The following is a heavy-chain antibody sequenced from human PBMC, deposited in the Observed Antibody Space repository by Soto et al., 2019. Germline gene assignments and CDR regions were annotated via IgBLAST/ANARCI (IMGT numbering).Heavy chain of an antibody. CDR3: ARGVYRNGWIFDL. CDR2: IKQDGSEK. Sequence: GGSLRLSCAASGFIFGNFWMSWVRQAPGKGLEWVANIKQDGSEKYYVDSVKGRLTLSRDNAKNSLHLQMNSLKAEDTAMYLCARGVYRNGWIFDLWGQGTLVTVSS. J-gene: IGHJ4*01. V-gene: IGHV3-7*01. D-gene: IGHD6-19*01. CDR1: GFIFGNFW.